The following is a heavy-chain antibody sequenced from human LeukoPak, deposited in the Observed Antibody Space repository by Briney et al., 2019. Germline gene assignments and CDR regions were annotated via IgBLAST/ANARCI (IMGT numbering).Heavy chain of an antibody. CDR1: GFTFSSYG. CDR2: ISGSGGST. CDR3: AKDLAMGIVVVPAARIGAFDI. Sequence: GGSLRLSCAASGFTFSSYGMSWFRQAPGKGLEWVSAISGSGGSTYYADSVKGRFTISRDNSKNTLYLQMNSLRAEDTAVYYCAKDLAMGIVVVPAARIGAFDIWGQGTMVTVSS. J-gene: IGHJ3*02. V-gene: IGHV3-23*01. D-gene: IGHD2-2*03.